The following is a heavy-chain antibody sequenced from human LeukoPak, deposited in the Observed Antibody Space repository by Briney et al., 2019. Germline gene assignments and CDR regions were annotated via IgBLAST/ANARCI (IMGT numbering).Heavy chain of an antibody. CDR2: INPNSGGT. J-gene: IGHJ4*02. CDR1: GYTFTGYY. Sequence: VASVKVSCKASGYTFTGYYMHWVRQAPGQGLEWMGWINPNSGGTNYAQKFQGRVTMTRDTSISTAYMELSRLRSDDTAVYYCARDQPYGSRELALDYWGQGTLVTVSS. D-gene: IGHD3-10*01. CDR3: ARDQPYGSRELALDY. V-gene: IGHV1-2*02.